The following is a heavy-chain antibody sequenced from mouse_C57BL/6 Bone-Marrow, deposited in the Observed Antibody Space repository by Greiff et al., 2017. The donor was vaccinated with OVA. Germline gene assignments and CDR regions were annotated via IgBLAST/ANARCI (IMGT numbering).Heavy chain of an antibody. CDR2: IWSDGST. CDR3: ARRGAYYYGSTWSMDY. Sequence: QVQLQQSGPGLVAPSQSLSITCTVSGFSLTSYGVHWVRQPPGKGLEWLVVIWSDGSTTYNSALKSRLSISKDNSKSQVFLKMNSLQTDDTAMYYCARRGAYYYGSTWSMDYWGQGTSVTVSS. J-gene: IGHJ4*01. D-gene: IGHD1-1*01. V-gene: IGHV2-6*03. CDR1: GFSLTSYG.